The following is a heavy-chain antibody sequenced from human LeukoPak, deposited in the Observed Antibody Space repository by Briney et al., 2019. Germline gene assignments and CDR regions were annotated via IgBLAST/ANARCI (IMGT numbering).Heavy chain of an antibody. CDR1: GGSFSGYY. CDR3: ARRSLIVLMVYAVDDAFDI. J-gene: IGHJ3*02. Sequence: KPSETLSLTCAVYGGSFSGYYWSWIRQPPGKGLEWIGEINHSGSTNYNPSIKSRVTISVDTSKNQFSLKLSSVTAADTAVYYCARRSLIVLMVYAVDDAFDIWGQGTMVTVSS. V-gene: IGHV4-34*01. D-gene: IGHD2-8*01. CDR2: INHSGST.